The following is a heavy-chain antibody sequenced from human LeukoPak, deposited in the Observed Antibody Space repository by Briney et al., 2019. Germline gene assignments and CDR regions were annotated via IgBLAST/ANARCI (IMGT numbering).Heavy chain of an antibody. D-gene: IGHD3-10*01. J-gene: IGHJ4*02. Sequence: SETLSLTCTVSGGSISSYYWSWIRQPPGKGLEWIGYIYYSGNTNYNPSLKRRVTISVDTSKKQFSLKLSSVTAADTAVYYCARARENYYGSASHTLDYWGQGTLVTVSS. V-gene: IGHV4-59*01. CDR3: ARARENYYGSASHTLDY. CDR2: IYYSGNT. CDR1: GGSISSYY.